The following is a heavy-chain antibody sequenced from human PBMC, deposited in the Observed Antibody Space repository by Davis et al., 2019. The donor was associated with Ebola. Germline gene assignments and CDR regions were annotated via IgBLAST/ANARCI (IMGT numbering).Heavy chain of an antibody. V-gene: IGHV4-61*10. J-gene: IGHJ6*03. CDR2: SYVSGGT. CDR3: ARGVYHFVSSYYYYIDV. Sequence: PSETLSLTCTVSNGSIFSGSYYWSWVRQPAGKGLEWIGQSYVSGGTNYNPSLKSRVTISLDTSQNQFSLRLSSVTAADTAVYYCARGVYHFVSSYYYYIDVWGKGTTVAVS. D-gene: IGHD2-2*01. CDR1: NGSIFSGSYY.